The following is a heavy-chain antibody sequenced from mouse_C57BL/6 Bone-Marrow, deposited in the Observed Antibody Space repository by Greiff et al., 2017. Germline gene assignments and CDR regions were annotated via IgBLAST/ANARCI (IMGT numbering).Heavy chain of an antibody. CDR1: GYTFTSYW. CDR2: IDPSDSET. V-gene: IGHV1-52*01. Sequence: QVQLQQPGAELVRPGSSVKLSCKASGYTFTSYWMHWVKQRPVQGLEWIGNIDPSDSETHYNQKFKDKATLTVDKSSSTAYMQLSSLTSEDSAVYYCARSGYVYFDYWGQGTTLTVSS. CDR3: ARSGYVYFDY. J-gene: IGHJ2*01. D-gene: IGHD3-2*02.